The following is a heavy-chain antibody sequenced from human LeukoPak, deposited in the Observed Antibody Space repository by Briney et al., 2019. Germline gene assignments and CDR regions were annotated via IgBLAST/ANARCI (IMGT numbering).Heavy chain of an antibody. D-gene: IGHD2-15*01. V-gene: IGHV3-23*01. CDR1: GFTFSSYS. J-gene: IGHJ4*02. CDR3: ARDPYCSGGTCFYDY. CDR2: INTNGGDT. Sequence: GVALRLSCAASGFTFSSYSMNWVRQAPGKGLEWVSGINTNGGDTYYVDSVKGRFTISRDNSKNTLYLQVNSLRAEDTAVYYCARDPYCSGGTCFYDYWGQGTLVTVSS.